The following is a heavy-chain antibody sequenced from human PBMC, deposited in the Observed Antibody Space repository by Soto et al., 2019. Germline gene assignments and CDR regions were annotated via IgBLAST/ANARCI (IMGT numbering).Heavy chain of an antibody. Sequence: QVPLVQSGAEVKKPGASVKVSCKASGYTFTAYYIHWVRQAPGQGLEWMAWINPSSGGPNYAQKFQCSVAVTWDTSISPVSMELSRLEFDDTAVYYCTRGVGSPNYFDSWGQGTLVTVSS. D-gene: IGHD2-15*01. J-gene: IGHJ4*02. V-gene: IGHV1-2*02. CDR1: GYTFTAYY. CDR3: TRGVGSPNYFDS. CDR2: INPSSGGP.